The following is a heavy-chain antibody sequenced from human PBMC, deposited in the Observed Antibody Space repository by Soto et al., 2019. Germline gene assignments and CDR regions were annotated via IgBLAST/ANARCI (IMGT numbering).Heavy chain of an antibody. V-gene: IGHV1-69*08. D-gene: IGHD1-1*01. CDR1: GATFNGFF. CDR2: VIPILRTA. J-gene: IGHJ6*03. Sequence: QVQLVQSGAEVKKPGSSVKVSCKASGATFNGFFMSWVRQAPGQGLEWMGRVIPILRTADYAQRFQGRLTITADKSTSTGYMELSSLRSEDTAMYYCAFSNLNNGPTHYDMDVWGKGTTVTVSS. CDR3: AFSNLNNGPTHYDMDV.